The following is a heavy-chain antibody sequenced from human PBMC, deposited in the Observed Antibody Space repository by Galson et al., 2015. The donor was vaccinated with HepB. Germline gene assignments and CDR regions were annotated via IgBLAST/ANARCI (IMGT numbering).Heavy chain of an antibody. J-gene: IGHJ4*02. CDR3: ARDDNTDVPYFDY. CDR1: GYAFTSYF. Sequence: SVKVSCKASGYAFTSYFIHWVRQTPGQGLEWMGWINPNGGDTNYAQNFQGRVTMTRDTSTSTAYMELKRLRSDDTAVYFCARDDNTDVPYFDYWGQGSLVTVSS. D-gene: IGHD1-1*01. CDR2: INPNGGDT. V-gene: IGHV1-2*02.